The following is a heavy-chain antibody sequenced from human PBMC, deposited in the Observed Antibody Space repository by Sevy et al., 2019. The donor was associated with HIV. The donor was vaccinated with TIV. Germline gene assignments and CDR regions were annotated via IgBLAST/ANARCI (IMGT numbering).Heavy chain of an antibody. CDR3: TAGVGTSDFDY. CDR2: IKSKTDGGTR. Sequence: GGSLRLSCAASGFTFSNYAMSWVRQAPGKGLEWVGRIKSKTDGGTRDFAAPVKGRFAIARDDSKNTLSLQMDSLKTEDTAVYYCTAGVGTSDFDYWGQGILVTVSS. J-gene: IGHJ4*02. CDR1: GFTFSNYA. D-gene: IGHD1-26*01. V-gene: IGHV3-15*01.